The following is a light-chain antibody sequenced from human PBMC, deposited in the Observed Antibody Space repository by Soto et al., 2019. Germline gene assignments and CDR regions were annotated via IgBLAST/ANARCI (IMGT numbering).Light chain of an antibody. CDR1: QSVNKY. CDR2: DAS. V-gene: IGKV3-11*01. CDR3: QQRSDWPPIT. Sequence: EIVLAQSPATLSLSPGERATLSCRASQSVNKYLAWYRQKPGQPPRLLIYDASYRATGIPARFSGSGSGTDFTLTISSLEPEDFAVYYCQQRSDWPPITFGQGTRLEIK. J-gene: IGKJ5*01.